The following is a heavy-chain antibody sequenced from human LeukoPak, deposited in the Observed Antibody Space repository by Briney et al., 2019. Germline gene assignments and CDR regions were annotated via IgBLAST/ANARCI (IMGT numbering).Heavy chain of an antibody. Sequence: PGGSLRLSCAASGFTFRSYEMNWVRQAPGKGLEWLSYISSSGNTRDYADSVKGRFTISRDNAKNSLYLQMNSLRAEDTAVCYCARDSSWSPDYWGQGTLVTVSS. J-gene: IGHJ4*02. CDR1: GFTFRSYE. CDR2: ISSSGNTR. D-gene: IGHD2-8*02. V-gene: IGHV3-48*03. CDR3: ARDSSWSPDY.